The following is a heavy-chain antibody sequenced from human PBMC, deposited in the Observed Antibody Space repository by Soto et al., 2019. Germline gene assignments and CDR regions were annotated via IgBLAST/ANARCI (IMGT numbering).Heavy chain of an antibody. J-gene: IGHJ4*02. CDR2: ISSSSSYI. CDR3: ARFPGYSGYDSDKLFDY. CDR1: GFTFSSYS. D-gene: IGHD5-12*01. V-gene: IGHV3-21*01. Sequence: GGSLRLSCAASGFTFSSYSMNWVRQAPGKGLEWVSSISSSSSYIYYADSVKGRFTISRDNAKNSLYLQMNSLRAEDTAVYYCARFPGYSGYDSDKLFDYWGQGTLVTVSS.